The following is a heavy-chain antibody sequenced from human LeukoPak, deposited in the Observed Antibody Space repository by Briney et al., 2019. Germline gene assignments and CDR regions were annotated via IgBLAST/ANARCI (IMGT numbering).Heavy chain of an antibody. CDR2: IYSGGST. CDR1: GFTFSSNY. J-gene: IGHJ4*02. Sequence: GGSLRLSCAASGFTFSSNYMSWVRQAPGKGLEWVSVIYSGGSTYYADSVKGRFTISSDNSKNTLYLQMNSLRAEDTAVYYCAREAPSRYCSGGSCYFDYWGQGTLVTVSS. CDR3: AREAPSRYCSGGSCYFDY. D-gene: IGHD2-15*01. V-gene: IGHV3-66*01.